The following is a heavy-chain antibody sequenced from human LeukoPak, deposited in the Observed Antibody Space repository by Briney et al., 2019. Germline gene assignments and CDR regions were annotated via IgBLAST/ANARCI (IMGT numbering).Heavy chain of an antibody. Sequence: NPGGSLRLSCAASGFSFSNYPMNWVRQAPGKGLEWVSSISSSSSYIYYADSVQGRFTISRDNANNSLFLQMNSLRAEDTAVYYCARGWFGELLFGGAPFDYWGQGTLVTVSS. CDR2: ISSSSSYI. D-gene: IGHD3-10*01. J-gene: IGHJ4*02. CDR1: GFSFSNYP. V-gene: IGHV3-21*04. CDR3: ARGWFGELLFGGAPFDY.